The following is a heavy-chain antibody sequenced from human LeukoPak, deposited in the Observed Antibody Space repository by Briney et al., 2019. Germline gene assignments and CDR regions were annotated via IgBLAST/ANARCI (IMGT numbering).Heavy chain of an antibody. J-gene: IGHJ5*02. Sequence: GGALRLSCAASGFTFMSYSMKWGRQAPGKGLEWVSSINSSSSYIYYADSVKGRFTISRDNAKNSLYLQMNSLRAEDTAVYYCARDQTYYYDSSGLGEGWFDPWGQGTLVTVSS. CDR1: GFTFMSYS. CDR3: ARDQTYYYDSSGLGEGWFDP. D-gene: IGHD3-22*01. CDR2: INSSSSYI. V-gene: IGHV3-21*01.